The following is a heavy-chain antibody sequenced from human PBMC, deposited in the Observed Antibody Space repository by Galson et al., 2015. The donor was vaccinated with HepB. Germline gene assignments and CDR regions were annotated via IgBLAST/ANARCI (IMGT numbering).Heavy chain of an antibody. CDR1: GGSISSYY. J-gene: IGHJ6*02. D-gene: IGHD6-13*01. CDR3: ARDGAAAGYYYYGMDV. Sequence: ETLSLTCTVSGGSISSYYWSWTRQPPGKGLEWIGYIYYSGSTNYNPSLKSRVTISVDTSKNQFSLKLSSVTAADTAVYYCARDGAAAGYYYYGMDVWGQGTTVTVSS. V-gene: IGHV4-59*01. CDR2: IYYSGST.